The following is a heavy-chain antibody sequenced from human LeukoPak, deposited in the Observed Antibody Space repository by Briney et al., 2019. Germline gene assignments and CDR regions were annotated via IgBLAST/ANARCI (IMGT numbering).Heavy chain of an antibody. D-gene: IGHD6-13*01. CDR3: ARVSSSSSMYGMDV. CDR1: GYTFTSYG. Sequence: ASVKVSCKASGYTFTSYGISWVRQAPGQGLEWMGWISAYNGNTNYAQKLQGRVTMTTDTSTSTAYMELRSLRSDDTAVYYCARVSSSSSMYGMDVWGQETTVTVSS. J-gene: IGHJ6*02. CDR2: ISAYNGNT. V-gene: IGHV1-18*01.